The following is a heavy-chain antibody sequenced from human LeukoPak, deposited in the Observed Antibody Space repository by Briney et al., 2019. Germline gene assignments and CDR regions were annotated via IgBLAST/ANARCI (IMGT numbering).Heavy chain of an antibody. CDR3: ARSVPFYGSGTYARKNDFDY. Sequence: GASVKVSCKASGYTFTGYYMHWVRQAPGQGLEWMGWINPNSGGTNYAQKFQGRVTMTRDTSISTAYMELSSLRSEDTAVYYCARSVPFYGSGTYARKNDFDYWGQGTLVTVSS. J-gene: IGHJ4*02. V-gene: IGHV1-2*02. CDR2: INPNSGGT. CDR1: GYTFTGYY. D-gene: IGHD3-10*01.